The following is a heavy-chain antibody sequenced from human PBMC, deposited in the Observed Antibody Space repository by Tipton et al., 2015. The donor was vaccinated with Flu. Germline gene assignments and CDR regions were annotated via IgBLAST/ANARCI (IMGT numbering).Heavy chain of an antibody. CDR2: IYYSGST. Sequence: LRLSCTVSGGSISSSSYYWGWIRQPPGKGLEWIGSIYYSGSTYYNPSLKSQVTISVDTSKNQFSLKLSSVTAADTAVYYCARDPTQRCGGDCYSTWASYYGMDVWGQGTTVTVSS. D-gene: IGHD2-21*02. CDR3: ARDPTQRCGGDCYSTWASYYGMDV. J-gene: IGHJ6*02. V-gene: IGHV4-39*07. CDR1: GGSISSSSYY.